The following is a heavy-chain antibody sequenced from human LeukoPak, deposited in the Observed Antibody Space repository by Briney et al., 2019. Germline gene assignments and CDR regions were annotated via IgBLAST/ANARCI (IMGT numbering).Heavy chain of an antibody. J-gene: IGHJ4*02. CDR2: ISSNGGST. CDR1: GFTFSSYA. Sequence: GGSLRLSCAASGFTFSSYAMHWVRQAPGKGLEYVSAISSNGGSTYYANSVKGRFTISRDNSKNTLYLQMGSLRAEDMAVYYCARERVAAAGLGYWGQGTLVAVSS. CDR3: ARERVAAAGLGY. D-gene: IGHD6-13*01. V-gene: IGHV3-64*01.